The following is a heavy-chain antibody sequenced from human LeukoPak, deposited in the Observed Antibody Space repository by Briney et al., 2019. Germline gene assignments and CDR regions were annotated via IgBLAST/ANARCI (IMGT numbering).Heavy chain of an antibody. J-gene: IGHJ4*02. CDR1: GYTFTGYY. Sequence: ASVKVSCKASGYTFTGYYMHWVRQAPGQGLVWMGWINPNSGGTNYAQKFQGRVTMTRDTSISTAYMELSKLRSDDTAVYYCARERDRDGYNCFDYWGQGTLVTVSS. D-gene: IGHD5-24*01. CDR3: ARERDRDGYNCFDY. CDR2: INPNSGGT. V-gene: IGHV1-2*02.